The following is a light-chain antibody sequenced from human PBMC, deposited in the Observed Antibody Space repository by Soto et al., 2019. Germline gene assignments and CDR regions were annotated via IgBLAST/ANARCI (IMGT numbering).Light chain of an antibody. Sequence: EIVLTQSPATLSLSPGERATLSCRASQSVSSYLAWYQQTPGQAPRLLIYDASNRATGIPARFIGSGSGTDFTLTISSLEPEDFPVYYCQQRSNWLLTFGGGTKVEIK. CDR2: DAS. CDR3: QQRSNWLLT. CDR1: QSVSSY. V-gene: IGKV3-11*01. J-gene: IGKJ4*01.